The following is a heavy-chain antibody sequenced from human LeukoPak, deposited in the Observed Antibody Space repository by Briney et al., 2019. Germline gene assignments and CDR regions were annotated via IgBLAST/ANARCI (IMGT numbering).Heavy chain of an antibody. J-gene: IGHJ3*02. V-gene: IGHV1-2*02. CDR1: GYSFTGYY. CDR2: INPNSGDT. Sequence: ASVTVSCKASGYSFTGYYMHWVRQAPGQGLEWMGWINPNSGDTKYAQKFQGRVTMTRDMSTSTVYMELSSLRSEDTAVYYCARRILSFGGIDAFDIWGQGTMVTVSS. CDR3: ARRILSFGGIDAFDI. D-gene: IGHD2-15*01.